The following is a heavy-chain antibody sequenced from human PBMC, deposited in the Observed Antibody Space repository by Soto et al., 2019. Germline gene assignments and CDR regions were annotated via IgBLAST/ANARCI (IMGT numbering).Heavy chain of an antibody. J-gene: IGHJ6*02. Sequence: QVQLVESGGGVVQPGRSLRLSCAASGFTFSSYAMHWVRQAPGKGLEWVAVISYEGSNKYYADSLKGRFTISRDNSKNTLYLQMNSLRAEDTAVYYCARDGTIFGVVIILNYYYGMDVWGQGTTVTVSS. CDR3: ARDGTIFGVVIILNYYYGMDV. D-gene: IGHD3-3*01. CDR1: GFTFSSYA. CDR2: ISYEGSNK. V-gene: IGHV3-30-3*01.